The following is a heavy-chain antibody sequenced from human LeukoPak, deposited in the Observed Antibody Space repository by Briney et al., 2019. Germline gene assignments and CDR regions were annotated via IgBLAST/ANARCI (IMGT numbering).Heavy chain of an antibody. CDR2: IWHEGSND. J-gene: IGHJ4*02. CDR1: GFTFSSYG. Sequence: GGSLRLSCAASGFTFSSYGMHWVRQAPGKGLEWVARIWHEGSNDDYADSVKGRFTISRDKSKNTLYLQMNSLRAEDRAIYCCAKVTGDYYDASGAFDYWGQGTLVTVSS. V-gene: IGHV3-33*03. CDR3: AKVTGDYYDASGAFDY. D-gene: IGHD3-22*01.